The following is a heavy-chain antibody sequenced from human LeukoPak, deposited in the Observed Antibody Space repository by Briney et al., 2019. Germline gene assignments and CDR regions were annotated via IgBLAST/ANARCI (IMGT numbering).Heavy chain of an antibody. Sequence: GGSLRLSCAASGFTFDDYAMHWVRQAPGKGPEWVLGISWNSGSIGYADSVKGRFTISRDNAKNSLYLQMNSLRAEDTALYYCAKGTSSGWYLIAFDIWGQGTMVTVSS. J-gene: IGHJ3*02. CDR3: AKGTSSGWYLIAFDI. V-gene: IGHV3-9*01. D-gene: IGHD6-19*01. CDR1: GFTFDDYA. CDR2: ISWNSGSI.